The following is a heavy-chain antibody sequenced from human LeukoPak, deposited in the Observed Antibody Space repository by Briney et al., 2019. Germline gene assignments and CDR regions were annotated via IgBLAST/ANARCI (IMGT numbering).Heavy chain of an antibody. CDR1: GYSFTSYW. Sequence: GESLKISCKGSGYSFTSYWIGWVRQMPGKGLEWMGIIYPGDSDTRYSPSLQGQVTISADKSISTAYLQWSGLKASDTAMYYCASLRELQSYYFDYWGQGTLVTVSS. J-gene: IGHJ4*02. CDR2: IYPGDSDT. V-gene: IGHV5-51*01. CDR3: ASLRELQSYYFDY. D-gene: IGHD1-7*01.